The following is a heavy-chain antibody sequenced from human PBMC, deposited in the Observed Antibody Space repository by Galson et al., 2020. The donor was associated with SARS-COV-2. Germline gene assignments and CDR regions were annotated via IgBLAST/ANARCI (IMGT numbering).Heavy chain of an antibody. CDR2: IYYGGTT. CDR3: ARDAGGVGPGPFDM. V-gene: IGHV4-39*07. Sequence: ASETLSLTCTVSGGSLSSSSYYWGWIRQSPGERLEWIGSIYYGGTTYYNPSLKSRVTISVDRPRNQFSLTRTSVTAADTALYYCARDAGGVGPGPFDMWGQGTMVPVSS. D-gene: IGHD1-26*01. J-gene: IGHJ3*02. CDR1: GGSLSSSSYY.